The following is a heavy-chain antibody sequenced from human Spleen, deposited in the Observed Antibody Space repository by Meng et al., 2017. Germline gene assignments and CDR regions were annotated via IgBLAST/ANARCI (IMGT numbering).Heavy chain of an antibody. CDR1: GGSISSSGYH. D-gene: IGHD3-22*01. CDR2: IDYSGST. Sequence: QGQLQESGQGLVNPSQALSRPCTGSGGSISSSGYHWSWIRQHPGKGLEWTGYIDYSGSTYYNPSLKSRVTISVDTSKNQFSLKLSSVTAADTAVYYCARGGVRWPPYYYDSSGYYGFDYWGQGTLVTVSS. J-gene: IGHJ4*02. V-gene: IGHV4-31*03. CDR3: ARGGVRWPPYYYDSSGYYGFDY.